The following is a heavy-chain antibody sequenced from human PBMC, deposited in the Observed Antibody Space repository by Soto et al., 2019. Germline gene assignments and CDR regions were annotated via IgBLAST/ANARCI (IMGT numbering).Heavy chain of an antibody. D-gene: IGHD3-9*01. Sequence: SETLSLTCSVSGDSINSDNYYWGWIRQPPGKGMEWIGSIYYRGNTYYNPSLKTRVTISLDKSKSQFSLKLNPVTAADSAVYFCARLEGLATISYYFDYWGQGTLVTVSS. CDR2: IYYRGNT. V-gene: IGHV4-39*01. J-gene: IGHJ4*02. CDR3: ARLEGLATISYYFDY. CDR1: GDSINSDNYY.